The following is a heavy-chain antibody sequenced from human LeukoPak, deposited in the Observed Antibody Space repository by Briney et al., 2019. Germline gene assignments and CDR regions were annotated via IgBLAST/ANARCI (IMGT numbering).Heavy chain of an antibody. V-gene: IGHV4-39*07. CDR3: ARGRRYSDFDY. CDR2: INHSGST. CDR1: GDSIISSRYY. D-gene: IGHD2-15*01. J-gene: IGHJ4*02. Sequence: KPSETLSLTCTVSGDSIISSRYYWSWIRQPPGKGLERIGEINHSGSTNYNPSLKSRVTISVDTSKNQFSLKLSSVTAADTAVYYCARGRRYSDFDYWGQGTLVTVSS.